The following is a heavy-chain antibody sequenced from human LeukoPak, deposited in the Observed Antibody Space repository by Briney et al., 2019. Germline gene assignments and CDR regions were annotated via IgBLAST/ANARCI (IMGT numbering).Heavy chain of an antibody. CDR1: GFTFSRYT. CDR3: ASGALFGELLGAFDI. CDR2: ISYDGSNE. J-gene: IGHJ3*02. Sequence: PGRSLRLSCAASGFTFSRYTMHWVRLAPGKGLEWVAVISYDGSNEYYADSVKGRFTISRDNSKNTLYFQMNSLRAEDSAVYYCASGALFGELLGAFDIWGQWIMVTVSS. D-gene: IGHD3-10*02. V-gene: IGHV3-30*14.